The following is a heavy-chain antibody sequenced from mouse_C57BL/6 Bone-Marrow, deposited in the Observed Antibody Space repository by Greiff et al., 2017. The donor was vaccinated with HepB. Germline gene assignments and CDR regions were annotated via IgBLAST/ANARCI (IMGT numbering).Heavy chain of an antibody. Sequence: QVQLQQPGAELVKPGASVKISCKASGYTFTSYWITWVKQRPGQGLEWIGDIYPGSGSTNYNEKFKSKATLTVDTSSSTAYMQLSSLTSEDSAVYYCAREENSSGYVAWFAYWGQGTLVTVSA. V-gene: IGHV1-55*01. CDR1: GYTFTSYW. CDR2: IYPGSGST. D-gene: IGHD3-2*02. CDR3: AREENSSGYVAWFAY. J-gene: IGHJ3*01.